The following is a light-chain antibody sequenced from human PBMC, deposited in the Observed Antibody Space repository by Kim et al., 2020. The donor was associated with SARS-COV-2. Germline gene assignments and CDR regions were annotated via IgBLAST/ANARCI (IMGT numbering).Light chain of an antibody. CDR1: TSDVGGYNY. CDR3: STYTSSSTLVV. V-gene: IGLV2-14*03. CDR2: EVS. J-gene: IGLJ2*01. Sequence: SSTISCTRSTSDVGGYNYVAWYHQQRREAPNIMMYEVSTGPSGGSNRFSGSKSANTASLTISGLPAEDETDYYCSTYTSSSTLVVFGGGTKLTVL.